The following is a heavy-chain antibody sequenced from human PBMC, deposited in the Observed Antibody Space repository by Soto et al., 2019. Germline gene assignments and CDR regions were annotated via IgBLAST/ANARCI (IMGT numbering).Heavy chain of an antibody. J-gene: IGHJ4*02. D-gene: IGHD3-22*01. CDR1: GFTFSSYS. CDR2: ISSSSSTI. Sequence: GESLKISCAASGFTFSSYSMNWVRQAPGKGLEWVSYISSSSSTIYYADSVKGRFTISRDNAKNSLYLQMNSLRDEDTAVYYCARGKPLKYYYDSSGYYYYYWGQGTLVTVSS. V-gene: IGHV3-48*02. CDR3: ARGKPLKYYYDSSGYYYYY.